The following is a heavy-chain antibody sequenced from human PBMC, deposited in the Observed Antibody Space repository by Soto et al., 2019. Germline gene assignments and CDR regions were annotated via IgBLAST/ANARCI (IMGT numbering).Heavy chain of an antibody. J-gene: IGHJ4*02. CDR3: ARGSFLDRHLVFDY. Sequence: SETLSLTCAVSSGSISSSNWWSWVRQPPGKGLEWIGEIYHSGSTNYNPSLKSRVTISVDKSKNQFSLKLSSVTAADTAVYYCARGSFLDRHLVFDYWGQGTLVTVSS. CDR2: IYHSGST. V-gene: IGHV4-4*02. CDR1: SGSISSSNW. D-gene: IGHD2-2*03.